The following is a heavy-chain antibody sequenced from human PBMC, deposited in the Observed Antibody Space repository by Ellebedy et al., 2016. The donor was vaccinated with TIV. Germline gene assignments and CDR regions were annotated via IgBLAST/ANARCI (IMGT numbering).Heavy chain of an antibody. V-gene: IGHV4-4*07. CDR1: GGPTRRSP. Sequence: MPGGSLRLSCTASGGPTRRSPWSCLRQSAGKGLEWIGRVFDSGSSDRTPSLRGRVTVSLDASKNEVSLILGAVTAADTAVYYCARGGFTDEMKHFDPWGRGTLVTVSS. J-gene: IGHJ2*01. D-gene: IGHD3-22*01. CDR2: VFDSGSS. CDR3: ARGGFTDEMKHFDP.